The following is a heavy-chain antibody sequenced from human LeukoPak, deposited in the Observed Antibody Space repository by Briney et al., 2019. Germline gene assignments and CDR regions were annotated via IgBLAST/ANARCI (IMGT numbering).Heavy chain of an antibody. Sequence: ASVKVSCKASGFTFTTSAMQWVRQARGQRLEWIGWIVVGSGNTNYAQKFLERVTITRDMSTSTAYMELSSLRSEDTAVYYCAADSRRTYYDFWSGYWYAFDIWGQGTMVTVSS. J-gene: IGHJ3*02. V-gene: IGHV1-58*02. CDR2: IVVGSGNT. D-gene: IGHD3-3*01. CDR1: GFTFTTSA. CDR3: AADSRRTYYDFWSGYWYAFDI.